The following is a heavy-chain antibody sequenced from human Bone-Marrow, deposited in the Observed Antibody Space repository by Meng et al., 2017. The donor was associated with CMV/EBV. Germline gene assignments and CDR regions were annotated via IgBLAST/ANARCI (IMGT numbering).Heavy chain of an antibody. V-gene: IGHV4-30-4*08. CDR1: GGSISSGDYY. Sequence: SQTLSLTCTVSGGSISSGDYYWSWVRQPPGKGLEWIGYIHYSGNTYYNASLRSRVSISVDTSKNQFFLKLSSVTVADTAVYFCARGRYASRWYGLGYYFGYWGQGTLVTVSS. CDR2: IHYSGNT. CDR3: ARGRYASRWYGLGYYFGY. J-gene: IGHJ4*02. D-gene: IGHD6-13*01.